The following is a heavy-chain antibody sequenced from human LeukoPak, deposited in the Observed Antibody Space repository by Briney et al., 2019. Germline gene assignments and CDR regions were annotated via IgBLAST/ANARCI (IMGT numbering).Heavy chain of an antibody. D-gene: IGHD5-18*01. CDR1: GFTFSSYS. CDR2: ISSTSSTI. V-gene: IGHV3-48*01. J-gene: IGHJ4*02. Sequence: GGSLRLSCAASGFTFSSYSMNWVRQAPGKGLEWVSYISSTSSTIYYADSVKGRFTISRDNAKNSLYLQMNSLRAEDTAVYYCARWDCRYSYGCRDYWGQGTLVTVSS. CDR3: ARWDCRYSYGCRDY.